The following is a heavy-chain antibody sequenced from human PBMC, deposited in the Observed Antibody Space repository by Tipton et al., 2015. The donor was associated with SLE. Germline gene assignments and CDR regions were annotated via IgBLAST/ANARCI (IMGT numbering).Heavy chain of an antibody. CDR3: TRGGIFL. Sequence: TLSLTCAVYGGVLSGYQWTWIRQSPGKGLEWIGDINDSGGTYYNPSLNNRLTISIDTSKKHFSLRLSSVTAADTAVYYCTRGGIFLWGQGKLVTVSS. V-gene: IGHV4-34*01. CDR1: GGVLSGYQ. CDR2: INDSGGT. D-gene: IGHD2-21*01. J-gene: IGHJ4*02.